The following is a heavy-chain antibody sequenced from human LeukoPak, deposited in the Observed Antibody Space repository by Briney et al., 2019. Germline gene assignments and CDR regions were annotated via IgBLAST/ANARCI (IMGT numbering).Heavy chain of an antibody. Sequence: SVKVSCKASGYTFTGYYMHWVRQAPGQGLEWMGGIIPIFGTANYAQKFQGRVTITADESTSTAYMELSSLRSEDTAVYYCAIPANPGFYYYYMDVWGKGTTVTISS. V-gene: IGHV1-69*13. CDR2: IIPIFGTA. CDR1: GYTFTGYY. D-gene: IGHD2-2*01. J-gene: IGHJ6*03. CDR3: AIPANPGFYYYYMDV.